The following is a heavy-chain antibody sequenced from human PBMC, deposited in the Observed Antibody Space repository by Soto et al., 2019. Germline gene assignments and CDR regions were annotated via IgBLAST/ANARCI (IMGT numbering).Heavy chain of an antibody. J-gene: IGHJ4*02. CDR2: IHYSGATSFFP. CDR1: GGSMRNYF. CDR3: AAGEASSRNFAPYYLDF. V-gene: IGHV4-59*01. Sequence: PSETLSLTCTVSGGSMRNYFWTWIRQPPGKGLEWIGYIHYSGATSFFPSYNPSLRGRVTISEDTSKNQFSLKLLSVTTADTAVYFCAAGEASSRNFAPYYLDFWGQGTLVTVSS. D-gene: IGHD6-13*01.